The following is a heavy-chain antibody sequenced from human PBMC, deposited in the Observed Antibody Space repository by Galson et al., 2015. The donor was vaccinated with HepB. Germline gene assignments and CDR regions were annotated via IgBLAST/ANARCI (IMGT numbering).Heavy chain of an antibody. CDR1: GGNFSTYT. D-gene: IGHD6-19*01. CDR3: ARGPRIVVAGSLSWFDP. Sequence: SVKVSCKASGGNFSTYTISWVRQAPGQGPEWMGKIIPVLDIAKYAQKFQGRVTLTADKSTSTAYMELSSLRSEDTAVYYCARGPRIVVAGSLSWFDPWGQGTLVTVST. J-gene: IGHJ5*02. V-gene: IGHV1-69*02. CDR2: IIPVLDIA.